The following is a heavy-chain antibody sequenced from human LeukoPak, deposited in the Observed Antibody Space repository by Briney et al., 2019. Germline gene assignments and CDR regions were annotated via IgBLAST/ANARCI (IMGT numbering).Heavy chain of an antibody. CDR2: IYYSGST. CDR1: GGSISSSNFY. V-gene: IGHV4-39*07. CDR3: AREGDIVLMVYDDAFDI. J-gene: IGHJ3*02. D-gene: IGHD2-8*01. Sequence: KPSETLSLTCTVSGGSISSSNFYWGWIRQPPGKGLEWIGSIYYSGSTNYNPSLKSRVTISVDKSKSQFSLKLSSVTAADTAVYYCAREGDIVLMVYDDAFDIWGQGTMVTVSS.